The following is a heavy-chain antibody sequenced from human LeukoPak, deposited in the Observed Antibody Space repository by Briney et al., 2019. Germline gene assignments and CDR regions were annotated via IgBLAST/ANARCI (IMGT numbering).Heavy chain of an antibody. CDR1: GGTFSSYA. D-gene: IGHD5-12*01. CDR2: TIPIFGTA. CDR3: ARVKLRLNWFDP. J-gene: IGHJ5*02. V-gene: IGHV1-69*01. Sequence: ASVKVSCKASGGTFSSYAISLVRQAPGQGLEWMGGTIPIFGTANCAQKFQGRVTITADASTSTAYMELSSLRSEDTAVYYCARVKLRLNWFDPWGQGTLVTVSS.